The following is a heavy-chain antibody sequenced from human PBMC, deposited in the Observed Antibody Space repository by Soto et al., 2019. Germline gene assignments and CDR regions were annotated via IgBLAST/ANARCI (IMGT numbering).Heavy chain of an antibody. J-gene: IGHJ4*02. CDR3: ARGSGLLSSLDY. V-gene: IGHV3-30-3*01. CDR2: ISYDGSNK. CDR1: GFTFSSYA. Sequence: QVQLVESGGGVVQPGRSLRLSCAASGFTFSSYAMDWVRQAPGKGLEWVAVISYDGSNKYYADSGKVRFTISRDNSKNTLYLQMNSLRAEDTAVYYCARGSGLLSSLDYWGQGTLVTVSS. D-gene: IGHD3-3*01.